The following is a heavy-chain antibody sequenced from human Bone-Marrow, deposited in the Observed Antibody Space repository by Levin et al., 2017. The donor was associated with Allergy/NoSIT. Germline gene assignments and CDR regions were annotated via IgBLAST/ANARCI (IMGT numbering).Heavy chain of an antibody. V-gene: IGHV3-73*01. D-gene: IGHD6-19*01. CDR1: GFTFSGSA. CDR2: VTSKADSHAT. CDR3: IRRNWDSSGVGPVDH. Sequence: GESLKISCAASGFTFSGSAVYWVRQAPGKGLEWVGRVTSKADSHATTYAASVTGRFIISRDDSKDMAYLQMNSLESEDTAVYYCIRRNWDSSGVGPVDHWGHGTLVIVSS. J-gene: IGHJ5*02.